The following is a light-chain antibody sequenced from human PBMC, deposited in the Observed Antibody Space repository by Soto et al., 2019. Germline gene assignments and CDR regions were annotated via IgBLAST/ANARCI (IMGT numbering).Light chain of an antibody. CDR2: DSN. CDR1: RSNIVNNY. J-gene: IGLJ2*01. CDR3: GTWDNSLSAVV. Sequence: QSVLTQPPSVSAAPGQKVTISCSGSRSNIVNNYVSWYQQLPGTPLKLLHFDSNRRPSGIPDRFSGSKSGTSATLGITGLQTGDEADYFCGTWDNSLSAVVFGGGTKLTVL. V-gene: IGLV1-51*01.